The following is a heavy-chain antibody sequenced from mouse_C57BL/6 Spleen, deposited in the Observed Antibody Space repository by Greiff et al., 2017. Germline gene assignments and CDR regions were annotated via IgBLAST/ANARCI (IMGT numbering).Heavy chain of an antibody. V-gene: IGHV3-6*01. CDR3: ARVYYDYDMYFDY. CDR1: GYSITSGYY. J-gene: IGHJ2*01. CDR2: ISYDGSN. Sequence: DVKLVESGPGLVKPSQSLSLTCSVTGYSITSGYYWNWIRQFPGNKLEWMGYISYDGSNNYNPSLKNRISITRDTSKNQFFLKLNSVTTEDTATYYCARVYYDYDMYFDYWGQGTTLTVSS. D-gene: IGHD2-4*01.